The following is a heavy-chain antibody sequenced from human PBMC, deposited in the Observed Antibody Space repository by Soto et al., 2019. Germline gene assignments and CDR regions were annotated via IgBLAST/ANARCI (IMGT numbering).Heavy chain of an antibody. CDR1: GYTFTSYY. V-gene: IGHV1-46*01. J-gene: IGHJ4*02. D-gene: IGHD2-2*03. CDR2: INPSGGST. CDR3: ARDGYCSSTSCTTFDY. Sequence: ASVKVSCKASGYTFTSYYMHWVRQAPGQGLEWMGIINPSGGSTSYAQKFQGRVTMTTDTSTSTAYMELRSLRSDDTAVYYCARDGYCSSTSCTTFDYWGQGTLVTVSS.